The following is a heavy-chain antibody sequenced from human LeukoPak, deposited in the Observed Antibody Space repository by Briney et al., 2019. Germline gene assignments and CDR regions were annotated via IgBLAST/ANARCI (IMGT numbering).Heavy chain of an antibody. CDR2: IIPILGIA. CDR1: VGTFSSYA. D-gene: IGHD2-15*01. Sequence: ASVKVSCKASVGTFSSYAISWVRQAPGQGLEWMGRIIPILGIANYAQKFQGRVTITADKSTSTAYMELSSLRSEDTAVYYCARDLSQYCSGGSCYSVWFDPWGQGTLVSVSS. V-gene: IGHV1-69*04. J-gene: IGHJ5*02. CDR3: ARDLSQYCSGGSCYSVWFDP.